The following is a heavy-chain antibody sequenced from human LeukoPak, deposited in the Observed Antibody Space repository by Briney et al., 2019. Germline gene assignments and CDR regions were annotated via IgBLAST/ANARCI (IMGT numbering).Heavy chain of an antibody. V-gene: IGHV1-18*01. CDR3: AREATYYDFWSAQKGYFQH. J-gene: IGHJ1*01. Sequence: ASVKVSCKASGYTFTSYGISWVRQAPGQGLEWMGWISAYNGNTNYAQKLQGRVTMTTDTSTSTAYMELRSLRSDDTAVYYCAREATYYDFWSAQKGYFQHWGQGTLVTVSS. D-gene: IGHD3-3*01. CDR2: ISAYNGNT. CDR1: GYTFTSYG.